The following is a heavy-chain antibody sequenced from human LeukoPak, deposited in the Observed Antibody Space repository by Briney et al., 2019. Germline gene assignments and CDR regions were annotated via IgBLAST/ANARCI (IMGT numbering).Heavy chain of an antibody. D-gene: IGHD3-22*01. CDR2: ISHDAKST. J-gene: IGHJ6*04. CDR3: AKDGGNYYDTAGNHLMRSYMDV. CDR1: GFTFSSYG. Sequence: GGSLRLSCATSGFTFSSYGMHWVRQVPGKGLEWVTVISHDAKSTYHVDSVKGRFTISRDNSKNTLYLQMNSLRAEDTAVYYCAKDGGNYYDTAGNHLMRSYMDVWGKGTTVTVSS. V-gene: IGHV3-30*18.